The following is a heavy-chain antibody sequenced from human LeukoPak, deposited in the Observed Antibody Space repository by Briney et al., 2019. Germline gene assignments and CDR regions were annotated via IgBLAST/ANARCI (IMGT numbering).Heavy chain of an antibody. J-gene: IGHJ4*02. CDR1: GFTFRSHG. Sequence: GKSLILSCAASGFTFRSHGMHWVRQAPGKGLQWVGVIWYDGSNSYYADSVKGRFTISRDNSKNTLYLQMNSLRAEDTAVYYCARDMDSSSHYFDYWGQGALVTVSS. D-gene: IGHD6-6*01. CDR2: IWYDGSNS. CDR3: ARDMDSSSHYFDY. V-gene: IGHV3-33*01.